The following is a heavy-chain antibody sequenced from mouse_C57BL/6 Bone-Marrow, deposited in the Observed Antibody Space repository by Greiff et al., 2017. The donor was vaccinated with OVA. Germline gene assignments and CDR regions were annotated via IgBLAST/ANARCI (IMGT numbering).Heavy chain of an antibody. D-gene: IGHD2-4*01. CDR3: ARRGLRAWFAY. CDR2: IYPGSGCT. Sequence: QVQLQQPGAELVKPGASVKMSCKASGYTFTSYWITWVKQRPGPGLEWIGDIYPGSGCTNYNEKFKSKATLTVETTDSTAYMQLSSLTSEDSAVYYCARRGLRAWFAYWGQGTLVTVSA. J-gene: IGHJ3*01. V-gene: IGHV1-55*01. CDR1: GYTFTSYW.